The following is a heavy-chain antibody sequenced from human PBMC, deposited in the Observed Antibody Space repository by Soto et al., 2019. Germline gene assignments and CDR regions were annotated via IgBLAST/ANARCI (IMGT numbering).Heavy chain of an antibody. CDR1: GGSISSYY. J-gene: IGHJ5*02. CDR2: VYYRGNT. D-gene: IGHD2-15*01. Sequence: ETLSLTCTVSGGSISSYYWTWIRQPPGKGLEWIGNVYYRGNTNYNPSLRSRVTISMDTSNNEFSLSLISMTAADTAVYYCAAGGLLHWFGPWGQGTLVTVYS. V-gene: IGHV4-59*01. CDR3: AAGGLLHWFGP.